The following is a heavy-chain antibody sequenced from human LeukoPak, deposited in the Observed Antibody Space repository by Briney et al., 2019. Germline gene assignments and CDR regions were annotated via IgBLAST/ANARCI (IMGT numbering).Heavy chain of an antibody. Sequence: QPGGSLRLSCAASGFTFSTYSINWVRQAPGKGLEWVSYISSTYDIYYADSVRGRFTISRDNAKNSLYLQMNSLSAVDTAMYYCARDHNWGFDNWGEGTLVTVSS. J-gene: IGHJ4*02. CDR2: ISSTYDI. CDR3: ARDHNWGFDN. D-gene: IGHD7-27*01. V-gene: IGHV3-48*01. CDR1: GFTFSTYS.